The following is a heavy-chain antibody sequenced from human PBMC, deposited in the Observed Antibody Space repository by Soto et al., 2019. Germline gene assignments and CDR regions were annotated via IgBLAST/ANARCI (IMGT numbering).Heavy chain of an antibody. Sequence: ASVKVSCKASGYTFTSYVISWVRQAPGQGLEWMGWISAYNGNTNYAQKLQGRVTMTTDTSTSTAYMELRSLRSDDTAVYYCARDQWRRYYDSSGSSGFDYWGQGTLVTVSS. CDR1: GYTFTSYV. J-gene: IGHJ4*02. D-gene: IGHD3-22*01. CDR3: ARDQWRRYYDSSGSSGFDY. V-gene: IGHV1-18*01. CDR2: ISAYNGNT.